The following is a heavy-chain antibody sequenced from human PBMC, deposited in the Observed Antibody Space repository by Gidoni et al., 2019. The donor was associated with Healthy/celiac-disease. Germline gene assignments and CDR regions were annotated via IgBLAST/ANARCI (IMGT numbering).Heavy chain of an antibody. V-gene: IGHV3-15*07. D-gene: IGHD3-10*01. CDR3: TTQDDYYGSGSWVFDP. CDR1: GFTFSNAW. Sequence: EVQLVESGGGLVKPGGSLRLSCAASGFTFSNAWMNWVRQAPGKGLEWVGRIKSKTDGGTTDYAAPVKGRFTISRDDSKNTLYLQMNSLKTEDTAVYYCTTQDDYYGSGSWVFDPWGQGTLVTVSS. J-gene: IGHJ5*02. CDR2: IKSKTDGGTT.